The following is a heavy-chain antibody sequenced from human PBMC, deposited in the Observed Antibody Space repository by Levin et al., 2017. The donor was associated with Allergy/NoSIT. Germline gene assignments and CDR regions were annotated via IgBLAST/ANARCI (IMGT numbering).Heavy chain of an antibody. CDR3: AKDRDAGGDYRPYYFDY. Sequence: PGGSLRLSCAASGFTFSSYAMSWVRQAPGKGLEWVSAISGSGGSTYYADSVKGRFTISRDNSKNTLYLQMNSLRAEDTAVYYCAKDRDAGGDYRPYYFDYWGQGTLVTVSS. CDR1: GFTFSSYA. J-gene: IGHJ4*02. V-gene: IGHV3-23*01. CDR2: ISGSGGST. D-gene: IGHD4-11*01.